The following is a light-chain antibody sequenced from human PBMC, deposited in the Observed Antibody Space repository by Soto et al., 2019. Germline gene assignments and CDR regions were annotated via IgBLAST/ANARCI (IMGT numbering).Light chain of an antibody. CDR2: EVS. Sequence: QSALTQPASVSGSPGQSITISCTGATTDVGGYNYVSWYQHHPGKAPKLMIYEVSRRPSGVSNRFSGSKSGNTASLTIFGLQVEDEAVYYCSSYTSGSTLPWVFGTGTKLTVL. CDR3: SSYTSGSTLPWV. J-gene: IGLJ1*01. V-gene: IGLV2-14*01. CDR1: TTDVGGYNY.